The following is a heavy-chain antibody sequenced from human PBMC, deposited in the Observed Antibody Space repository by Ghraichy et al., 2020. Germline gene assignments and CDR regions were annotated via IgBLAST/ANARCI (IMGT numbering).Heavy chain of an antibody. D-gene: IGHD6-19*01. CDR3: ARQGASVADFQH. V-gene: IGHV1-69*13. J-gene: IGHJ1*01. Sequence: SVKVSCKASGGTFSSYGFSWVRQAPGQGLEWMGGIIPFFGTANNAQKFQGRVAITADESTSTAYMELSSLRSEDTAVYYCARQGASVADFQHWGQGTLVTVSS. CDR1: GGTFSSYG. CDR2: IIPFFGTA.